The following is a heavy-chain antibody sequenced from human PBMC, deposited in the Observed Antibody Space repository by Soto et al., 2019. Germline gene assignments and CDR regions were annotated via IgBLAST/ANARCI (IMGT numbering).Heavy chain of an antibody. CDR3: VKDGGGYKYGYVRLDKYYYGMDV. Sequence: QVQLVESGGGVVQPGRSLRLSCAASGFTFSTYAMHWVRQAPGKGLEWVAVISYDGTNKYDADSVRGRFTISRDNSKNTLVLQMNSLRAEDTAVYYCVKDGGGYKYGYVRLDKYYYGMDVWGQGTTVTVSS. CDR1: GFTFSTYA. D-gene: IGHD5-18*01. V-gene: IGHV3-30-3*01. J-gene: IGHJ6*02. CDR2: ISYDGTNK.